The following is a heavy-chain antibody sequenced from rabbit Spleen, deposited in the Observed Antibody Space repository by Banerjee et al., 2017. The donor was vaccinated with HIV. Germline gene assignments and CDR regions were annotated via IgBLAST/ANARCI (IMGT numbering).Heavy chain of an antibody. Sequence: QEQLEESGGDLVKPEGSLTLTCTASGFSFSSGYYMCWVRQAPGKGLEWIACIYTGYSAGTGYANWAKGRFTISKTSSTTVTLQMTSLTAADTATYFCARDLTGVIGWNFKLWGPGTLVTVS. V-gene: IGHV1S45*01. CDR1: GFSFSSGYY. CDR2: IYTGYSAGT. D-gene: IGHD1-1*01. J-gene: IGHJ4*01. CDR3: ARDLTGVIGWNFKL.